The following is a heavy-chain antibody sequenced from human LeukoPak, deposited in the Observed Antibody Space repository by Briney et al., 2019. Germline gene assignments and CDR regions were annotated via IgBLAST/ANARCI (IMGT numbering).Heavy chain of an antibody. V-gene: IGHV1-24*01. CDR1: GYTLTELS. Sequence: GASVKVSCKVSGYTLTELSMHWVRQAPGKGLEWMGGFDPEDGETIYAQKFQGRVTITRDTSASTAYMELSSLRSEDTAVYYCARDSARRPDIYGSGSYYSFDYWGQGTLVTVSS. CDR3: ARDSARRPDIYGSGSYYSFDY. D-gene: IGHD3-10*01. CDR2: FDPEDGET. J-gene: IGHJ4*02.